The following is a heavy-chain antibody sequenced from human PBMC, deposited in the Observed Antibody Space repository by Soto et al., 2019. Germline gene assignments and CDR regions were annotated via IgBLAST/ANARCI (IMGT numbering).Heavy chain of an antibody. CDR2: IYSGGST. CDR3: ARAGGSSSAPSTVPAYYYYGMDV. D-gene: IGHD6-6*01. V-gene: IGHV3-53*01. CDR1: GFTVSSNY. J-gene: IGHJ6*02. Sequence: PGGSLRLSCAASGFTVSSNYMSWVRQAPGKGLEWVSVIYSGGSTYYADSVKGRFTISRDNSKNTLYLQMNSLRAEDTAVYYCARAGGSSSAPSTVPAYYYYGMDVWGQGTTVTVSS.